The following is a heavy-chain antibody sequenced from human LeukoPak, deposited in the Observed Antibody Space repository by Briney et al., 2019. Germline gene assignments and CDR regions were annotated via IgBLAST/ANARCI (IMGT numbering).Heavy chain of an antibody. CDR3: ARGRKVYYDSSGYYFDY. CDR1: GFTFSDCY. CDR2: ISSSGSTI. Sequence: GGSLRLSCAASGFTFSDCYMSWIRQAPGKGLERVSYISSSGSTIYYADSVKGRFTISRDNAKNSLYLQMNSLRAEDTAVYYCARGRKVYYDSSGYYFDYWGQGTLVTVSS. V-gene: IGHV3-11*01. D-gene: IGHD3-22*01. J-gene: IGHJ4*02.